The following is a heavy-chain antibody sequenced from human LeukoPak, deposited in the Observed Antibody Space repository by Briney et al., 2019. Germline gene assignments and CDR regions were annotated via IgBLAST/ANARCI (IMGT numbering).Heavy chain of an antibody. CDR2: IYYSGST. J-gene: IGHJ4*02. D-gene: IGHD6-19*01. V-gene: IGHV4-59*01. CDR1: GGSISSYY. Sequence: PSETLSLTCTVSGGSISSYYWSWIRQPPGKGLEWIGYIYYSGSTNYNPSLKSRVTISVDTSKNQFSLKLSSVTAADTAVYYCARVFRDGYSSGGVDYWGQGTLVTVSS. CDR3: ARVFRDGYSSGGVDY.